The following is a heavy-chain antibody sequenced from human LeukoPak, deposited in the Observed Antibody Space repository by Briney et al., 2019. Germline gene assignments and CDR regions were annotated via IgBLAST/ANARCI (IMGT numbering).Heavy chain of an antibody. Sequence: GGSLRLSCAASGFTFSSYAMHWVRQAPGKGLEWVAVISYDGSNKYYADSVKGRFTISRDNSKNTLYLQMNSLRAEDTAVYYCARELELLWFGEPLDYWGQGTLVTVSS. CDR3: ARELELLWFGEPLDY. J-gene: IGHJ4*02. D-gene: IGHD3-10*01. CDR1: GFTFSSYA. CDR2: ISYDGSNK. V-gene: IGHV3-30-3*01.